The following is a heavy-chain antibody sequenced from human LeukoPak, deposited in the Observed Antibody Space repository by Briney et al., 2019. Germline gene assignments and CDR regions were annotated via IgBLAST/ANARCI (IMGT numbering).Heavy chain of an antibody. V-gene: IGHV4-61*08. J-gene: IGHJ4*02. CDR3: ARVRGDYIWGSYRSFDY. CDR1: GASVGSAGYY. Sequence: PSETLSLTCTVSGASVGSAGYYWSWIRQPPGGGLEWIGYIYYISNTNYNPSLKSRVTISVDTSKNQFSLKLSSVTAADTAVYYCARVRGDYIWGSYRSFDYWGQGTLVTVSS. D-gene: IGHD3-16*02. CDR2: IYYISNT.